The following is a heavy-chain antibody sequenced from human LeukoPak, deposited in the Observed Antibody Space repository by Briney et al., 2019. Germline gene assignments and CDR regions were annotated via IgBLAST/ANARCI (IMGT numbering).Heavy chain of an antibody. J-gene: IGHJ4*02. CDR2: ISSSGSTI. Sequence: GGSLRLSCAASGFTFSDYYMSWIRQAPGKGLEWVSYISSSGSTIYYADSVKGRFTISRDNSKNTLYLQMNSLRAEDTALYCARALTPRSNSFDYWGQGALVTVSS. CDR1: GFTFSDYY. V-gene: IGHV3-11*04. CDR3: ARALTPRSNSFDY. D-gene: IGHD4/OR15-4a*01.